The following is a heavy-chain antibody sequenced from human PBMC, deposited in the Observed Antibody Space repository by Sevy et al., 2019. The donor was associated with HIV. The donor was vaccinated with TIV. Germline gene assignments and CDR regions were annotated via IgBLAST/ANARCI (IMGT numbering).Heavy chain of an antibody. V-gene: IGHV4-39*01. Sequence: SETLSLTCTVSGGSISSSSYYWGWIRQPPGKGLEWIGSIYYSGSTYYYPSLKSRVTISVDTSKNQFSLKLSSVTAADTAVYYCARHGFGNGGGWYQDVFDYWGQGTLVTVSS. CDR1: GGSISSSSYY. J-gene: IGHJ4*02. D-gene: IGHD6-19*01. CDR2: IYYSGST. CDR3: ARHGFGNGGGWYQDVFDY.